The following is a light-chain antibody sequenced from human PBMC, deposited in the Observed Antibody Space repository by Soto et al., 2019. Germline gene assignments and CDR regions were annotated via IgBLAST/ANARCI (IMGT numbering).Light chain of an antibody. CDR2: EVS. J-gene: IGLJ3*02. CDR3: TSYVGSNIWV. Sequence: QSALTQPPSASGSPGQSVTISCTGTSSDVGAYKYVSWYQQYPGKAPKLMIYEVSKRPSGVPDRFSGSKSGNTASLTVSGFQAEDEADYYCTSYVGSNIWVFGGGTKVTVL. CDR1: SSDVGAYKY. V-gene: IGLV2-8*01.